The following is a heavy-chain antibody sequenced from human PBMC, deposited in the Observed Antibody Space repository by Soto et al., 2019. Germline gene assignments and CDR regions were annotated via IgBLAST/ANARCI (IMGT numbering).Heavy chain of an antibody. CDR3: ARVSVIGYRYNSPRYFDY. Sequence: LRLSCAASGFTFSSYAMHWVRQAPGKGLEWVAVISYDGSNKYYADSVKGRFTISRDNSKNTLYLQMNSLRAEDTAVYYCARVSVIGYRYNSPRYFDYWGQGTLVTVSS. V-gene: IGHV3-30-3*01. D-gene: IGHD2-15*01. CDR1: GFTFSSYA. J-gene: IGHJ4*02. CDR2: ISYDGSNK.